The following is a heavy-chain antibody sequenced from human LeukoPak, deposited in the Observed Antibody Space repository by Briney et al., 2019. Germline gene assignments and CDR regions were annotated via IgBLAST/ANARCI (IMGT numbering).Heavy chain of an antibody. CDR2: FDPEDGET. D-gene: IGHD4-17*01. CDR1: GGTFSSYA. J-gene: IGHJ4*02. CDR3: ATDDGRYGDFDY. V-gene: IGHV1-24*01. Sequence: ASVKVSCKASGGTFSSYAISWVRQAPGQGLEWMGGFDPEDGETIYAQKFQGRVTMTEDTSTDTAYMELSSLRSEDTAVYYCATDDGRYGDFDYWGQGTLVTASS.